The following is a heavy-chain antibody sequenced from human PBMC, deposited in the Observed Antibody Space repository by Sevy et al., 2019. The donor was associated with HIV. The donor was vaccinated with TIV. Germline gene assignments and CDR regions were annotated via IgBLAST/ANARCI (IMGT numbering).Heavy chain of an antibody. Sequence: GGSLRLSCAASGFTFSSYAMSWVRQAPGKGLEWVSAISGSGGSTYYADSVKGRFTISRDNSKNTLYLQMNSLRAEDTAVYYCAKQWRLTMLVVVNLLFDYWGQGTLVTVSS. D-gene: IGHD3-22*01. J-gene: IGHJ4*02. V-gene: IGHV3-23*01. CDR2: ISGSGGST. CDR1: GFTFSSYA. CDR3: AKQWRLTMLVVVNLLFDY.